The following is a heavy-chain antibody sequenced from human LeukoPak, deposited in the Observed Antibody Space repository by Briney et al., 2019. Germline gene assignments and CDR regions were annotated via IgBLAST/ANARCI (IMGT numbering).Heavy chain of an antibody. CDR3: ARDVGDGRLYDAFDI. CDR1: GGSFSGYY. CDR2: INHSGST. D-gene: IGHD4-17*01. J-gene: IGHJ3*02. V-gene: IGHV4-34*01. Sequence: SETLSLTCAVYGGSFSGYYWSWIRQPPGKGLEWIGEINHSGSTNYNPSLKSRVTISVDTSKNQFSLKLSSVTAADTAVYYCARDVGDGRLYDAFDIWGQGTMVTVSS.